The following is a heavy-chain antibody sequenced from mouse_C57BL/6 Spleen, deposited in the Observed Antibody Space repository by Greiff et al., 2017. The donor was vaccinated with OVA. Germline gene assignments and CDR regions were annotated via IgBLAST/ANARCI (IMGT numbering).Heavy chain of an antibody. CDR2: ISNGGGST. CDR3: ARFNYYGSSYEYFDV. J-gene: IGHJ1*03. CDR1: GFTFSDYY. V-gene: IGHV5-12*01. D-gene: IGHD1-1*01. Sequence: DVMLVESGGGLVQPGGSLKLSCAASGFTFSDYYMYWVRQTPEKRLEWVAYISNGGGSTYYPDTVKGRFTISRDNAKNTLYLQMSRLKSEDTAMYYCARFNYYGSSYEYFDVWGTGTTVTVSS.